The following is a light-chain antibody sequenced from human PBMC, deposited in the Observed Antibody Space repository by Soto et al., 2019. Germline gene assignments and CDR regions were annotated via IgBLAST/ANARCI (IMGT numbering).Light chain of an antibody. CDR3: SSYTSSSTLDVV. J-gene: IGLJ2*01. CDR1: SSDVGGYNY. CDR2: DVS. Sequence: SVLPQPASVSGSPGQSITISCTGTSSDVGGYNYVSWYQQHPGKAPKLMIYDVSNRPSGVSNRFSGSKSGNTASLTISGLQAEDEADYYCSSYTSSSTLDVVFGGGTKVTVL. V-gene: IGLV2-14*01.